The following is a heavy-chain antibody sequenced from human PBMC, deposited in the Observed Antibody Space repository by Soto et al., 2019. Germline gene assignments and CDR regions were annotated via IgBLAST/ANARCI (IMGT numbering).Heavy chain of an antibody. CDR1: GYTFTSYG. Sequence: GASVKVSCKASGYTFTSYGISWVRQAPGQGLEWMGWISAYNGNTNYAQKLQGRVTMTTDTSTSTAYMELRSLRSDDTAVYYCARDSLGIGYCSSTSCYNGANYYYYGMDVWGQGTTVTVSS. CDR3: ARDSLGIGYCSSTSCYNGANYYYYGMDV. V-gene: IGHV1-18*04. CDR2: ISAYNGNT. D-gene: IGHD2-2*02. J-gene: IGHJ6*02.